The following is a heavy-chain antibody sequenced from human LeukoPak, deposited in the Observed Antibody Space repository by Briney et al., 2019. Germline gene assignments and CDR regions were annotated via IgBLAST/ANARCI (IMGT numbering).Heavy chain of an antibody. Sequence: PGESLKISCKGSGYIFTSYWIGWVRQMPGKGLEWMGIIYPGDSDTRYSPSFQGQVTISADKSISTAYLQWSSLKASDTAMYYCARRPAYCGGDCYSWFDPWGQGTLVTVSS. V-gene: IGHV5-51*01. D-gene: IGHD2-21*02. J-gene: IGHJ5*02. CDR1: GYIFTSYW. CDR2: IYPGDSDT. CDR3: ARRPAYCGGDCYSWFDP.